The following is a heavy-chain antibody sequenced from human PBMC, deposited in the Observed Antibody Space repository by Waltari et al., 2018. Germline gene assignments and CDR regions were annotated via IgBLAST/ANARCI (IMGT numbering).Heavy chain of an antibody. V-gene: IGHV4-4*07. Sequence: QVQLQESGPGLVKPSETLSLTCTVSGGSISSYYWSWIRQPAGKGLEWIGRIYTSGSTNYNPALKSRVTMSVDTSKNQFSLKLSSVTAADTAVYYCARGRYNWNNKGAFDIWGQGTMVTVSS. J-gene: IGHJ3*02. D-gene: IGHD1-20*01. CDR2: IYTSGST. CDR1: GGSISSYY. CDR3: ARGRYNWNNKGAFDI.